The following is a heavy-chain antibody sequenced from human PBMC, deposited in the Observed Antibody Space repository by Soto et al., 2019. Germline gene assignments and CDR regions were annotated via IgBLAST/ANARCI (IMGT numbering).Heavy chain of an antibody. CDR2: IFWTTGRA. Sequence: EVQLVESGGGLIQPGRSLRLSCVVSGLPSNDGAMHWVRQAPGRGLEWVSGIFWTTGRAGYADSVRGRFTISRDNSKNSLYLEMNSLRVEDTAFYYCVKEIHSGGADYWGQGTLVTVSP. CDR3: VKEIHSGGADY. V-gene: IGHV3-9*02. CDR1: GLPSNDGA. J-gene: IGHJ4*02. D-gene: IGHD5-18*01.